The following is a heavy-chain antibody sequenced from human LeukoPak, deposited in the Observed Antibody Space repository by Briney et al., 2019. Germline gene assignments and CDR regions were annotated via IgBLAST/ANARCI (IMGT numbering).Heavy chain of an antibody. CDR1: GFTFSSYW. V-gene: IGHV3-48*04. J-gene: IGHJ4*02. Sequence: PGRSLRLSRAASGFTFSSYWMSWVRQAPGKGLEWVSYISSSGSTIYYADSVKGRFTISRDNAKNSLYLQMNSLRAEDTAVYDCARVEWEPQGVGYWGQGTLVSVSS. D-gene: IGHD1-26*01. CDR2: ISSSGSTI. CDR3: ARVEWEPQGVGY.